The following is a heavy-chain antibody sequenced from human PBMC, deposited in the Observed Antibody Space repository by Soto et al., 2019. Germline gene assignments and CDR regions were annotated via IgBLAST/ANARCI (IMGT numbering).Heavy chain of an antibody. Sequence: ASVKVSCKASGYNFNGYYVHWVRQAPGQGLEWMGWINPNSGGTKYAQKFQGRVTMTRDTSISTAYMELRRVRSDDTADYYCARPNLGDLDYWGQGTLVTVSS. CDR1: GYNFNGYY. J-gene: IGHJ4*02. CDR3: ARPNLGDLDY. D-gene: IGHD3-16*01. CDR2: INPNSGGT. V-gene: IGHV1-2*02.